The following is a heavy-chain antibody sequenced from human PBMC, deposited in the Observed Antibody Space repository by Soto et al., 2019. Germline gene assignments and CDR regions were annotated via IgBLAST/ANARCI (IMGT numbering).Heavy chain of an antibody. CDR3: SAWLQHHFDY. CDR1: GFTFSNHG. CDR2: LDGSGGNT. J-gene: IGHJ4*02. V-gene: IGHV3-23*01. D-gene: IGHD6-19*01. Sequence: EVQLLESGGGLVQPGGSLRLSCAASGFTFSNHGMSWVRQAPGKGLEWVSTLDGSGGNTHYADSVKGRFTIPRDNSKNTLYLQMSSLRAEDTAIYYCSAWLQHHFDYWGQGTLVTVSS.